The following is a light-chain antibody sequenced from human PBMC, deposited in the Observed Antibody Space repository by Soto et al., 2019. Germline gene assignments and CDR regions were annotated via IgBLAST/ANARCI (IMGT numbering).Light chain of an antibody. CDR3: QHYNNWPRT. V-gene: IGKV3-15*01. Sequence: EIVMTQSPAALSVSPGERATLSCRASKSVSTNLAWYQQKPGQPPRLLIYGASTRATGIPARFSGSGSGTEFTLTISSLQSEDFAVYYCQHYNNWPRTFGPGTKVDI. CDR1: KSVSTN. J-gene: IGKJ3*01. CDR2: GAS.